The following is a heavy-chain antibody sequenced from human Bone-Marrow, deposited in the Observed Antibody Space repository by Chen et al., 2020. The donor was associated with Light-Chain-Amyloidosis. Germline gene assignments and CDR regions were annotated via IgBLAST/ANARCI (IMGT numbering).Heavy chain of an antibody. CDR2: INHSGNT. CDR1: GYSISSGYS. CDR3: ARESTRGQVLGESSGYAL. J-gene: IGHJ2*01. Sequence: QVQLQESGPRLVKPSQTLTLTCTVSGYSISSGYSWGWIRQPPGKGLEWIAMINHSGNTYQNPSLKSRVTISVDTSKNQFSLKLGSVIAADTAVYYCARESTRGQVLGESSGYALWGRGTLVTVSS. V-gene: IGHV4-38-2*02. D-gene: IGHD3-22*01.